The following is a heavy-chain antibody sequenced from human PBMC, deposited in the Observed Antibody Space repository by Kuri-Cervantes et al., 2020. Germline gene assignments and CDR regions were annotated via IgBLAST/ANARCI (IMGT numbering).Heavy chain of an antibody. Sequence: ASVKVSCKASGYTFTGYYMHWVRQAPGQGLEWMGIINPSGGSTSYAQKFQGRVTMTRDTSTSTVYMELSSLRSDDTAVYYCARDCSGGSCFVFGMDVWGQGTTVTVSS. CDR1: GYTFTGYY. V-gene: IGHV1-46*01. J-gene: IGHJ6*02. D-gene: IGHD2-15*01. CDR3: ARDCSGGSCFVFGMDV. CDR2: INPSGGST.